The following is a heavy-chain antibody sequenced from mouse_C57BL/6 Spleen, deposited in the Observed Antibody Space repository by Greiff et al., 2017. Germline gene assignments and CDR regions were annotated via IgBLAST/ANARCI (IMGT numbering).Heavy chain of an antibody. CDR3: AREGSPGFDV. CDR2: INPYNGGT. Sequence: EVQLQQSGPVLVKPGASVKMSCKASGYTFTDYYMNWVKQSHGKSLEWIGVINPYNGGTSYNLKFKGKATLTVDKSSSTAYMELNSLTSEDSAVYYCAREGSPGFDVWGTGTTVTVSS. CDR1: GYTFTDYY. V-gene: IGHV1-19*01. J-gene: IGHJ1*03.